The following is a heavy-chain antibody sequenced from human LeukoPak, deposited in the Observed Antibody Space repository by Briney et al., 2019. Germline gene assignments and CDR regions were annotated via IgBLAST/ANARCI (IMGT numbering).Heavy chain of an antibody. CDR1: GYTFTSYG. CDR2: ISAYNGNT. Sequence: ASVKVSCKASGYTFTSYGISWVQQAPGQGLEWMGWISAYNGNTNYAQKLQGRVTMTTDTSTSTAYMELRSLRSDDTAVYYCARQTRVTVNYYYYGMDVWGQGTTVTVSS. D-gene: IGHD4-17*01. V-gene: IGHV1-18*01. CDR3: ARQTRVTVNYYYYGMDV. J-gene: IGHJ6*02.